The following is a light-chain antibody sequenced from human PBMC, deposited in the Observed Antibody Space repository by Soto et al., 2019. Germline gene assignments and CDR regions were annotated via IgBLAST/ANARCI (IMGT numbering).Light chain of an antibody. CDR1: SSDVGGSTY. V-gene: IGLV2-8*01. CDR3: SSYAGSNNVI. Sequence: QSALTQPPSASGSPGQSVTISCTGTSSDVGGSTYVSWYQQHPGKAPKLMIYEVSKRPSGVPDRFSGSKSGNTASLTVSGLQAEDEADYYCSSYAGSNNVIFGGGTKLTVL. J-gene: IGLJ2*01. CDR2: EVS.